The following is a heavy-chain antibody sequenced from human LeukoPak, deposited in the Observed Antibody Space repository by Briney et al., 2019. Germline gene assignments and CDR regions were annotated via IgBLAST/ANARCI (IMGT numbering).Heavy chain of an antibody. CDR2: INPNSGGT. D-gene: IGHD4-17*01. CDR3: AEGFYGDYPFDY. Sequence: ASVKVSCKDSGYTFTGYYMHWVRQAPGQGLEWMGWINPNSGGTNYAQKFQGRVTMTRDTSISTAYMELSRLRSDDTAVYYCAEGFYGDYPFDYWGQGTLVTVSS. CDR1: GYTFTGYY. J-gene: IGHJ4*02. V-gene: IGHV1-2*02.